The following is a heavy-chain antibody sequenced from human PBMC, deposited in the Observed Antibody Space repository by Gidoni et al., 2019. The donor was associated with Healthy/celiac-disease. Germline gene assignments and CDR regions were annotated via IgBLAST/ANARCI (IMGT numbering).Heavy chain of an antibody. V-gene: IGHV3-73*01. CDR3: TRLGGTVTTSDY. CDR2: IRSKANSYAT. Sequence: HWVRQASGKGLEGVGRIRSKANSYATAYAASVKGRFTISRDDSKNTAYLQMNSLKTEDTAVYYCTRLGGTVTTSDYWGQGTLVTVSS. D-gene: IGHD4-17*01. J-gene: IGHJ4*02.